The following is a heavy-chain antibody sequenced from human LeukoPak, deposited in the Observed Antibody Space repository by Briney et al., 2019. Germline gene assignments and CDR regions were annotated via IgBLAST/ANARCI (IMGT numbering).Heavy chain of an antibody. CDR3: ATSFPRLGVDV. CDR2: IYHSGST. V-gene: IGHV4-30-2*01. CDR1: GGSISSGGYS. J-gene: IGHJ6*02. Sequence: SETLSLTCAVSGGSISSGGYSWSWIRQPPGKGLEWIGYIYHSGSTYYNPSLKSRVTISVDRSKNQFSLKLSSVTAADTAVYYCATSFPRLGVDVWGQGTTVTVSS. D-gene: IGHD3-16*01.